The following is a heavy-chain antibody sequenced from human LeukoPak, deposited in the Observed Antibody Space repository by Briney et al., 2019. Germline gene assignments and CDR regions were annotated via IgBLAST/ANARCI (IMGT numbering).Heavy chain of an antibody. CDR3: ARETRLHSGSYSNDAFDI. Sequence: SETLSLTCTHSVDSISSSSYYWGWTRQPPGKGLEWNGYISYSGSNDYNPSLKSRVTISFDTSMNQFSLRLSSVTAADTAVYYCARETRLHSGSYSNDAFDIWGQGTMVTVSS. J-gene: IGHJ3*02. D-gene: IGHD1-26*01. CDR2: ISYSGSN. CDR1: VDSISSSSYY. V-gene: IGHV4-61*01.